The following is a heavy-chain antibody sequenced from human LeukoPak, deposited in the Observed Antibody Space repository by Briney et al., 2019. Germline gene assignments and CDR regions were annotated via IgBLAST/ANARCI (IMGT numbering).Heavy chain of an antibody. CDR1: GFTFSSYA. J-gene: IGHJ4*02. D-gene: IGHD5-12*01. V-gene: IGHV3-23*01. CDR3: AKAHYSGYKLLDY. CDR2: ISGSGGST. Sequence: PGGSLRLSCAASGFTFSSYAMSWVRQAPGKGLEWVSAISGSGGSTYYADSVKGRVTISRDNSKNTLYLQMNSLRAEDTAVYYCAKAHYSGYKLLDYWGQGTLVTVSS.